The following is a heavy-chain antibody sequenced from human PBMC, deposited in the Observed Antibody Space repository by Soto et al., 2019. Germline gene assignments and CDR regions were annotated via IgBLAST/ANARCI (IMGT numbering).Heavy chain of an antibody. J-gene: IGHJ6*02. V-gene: IGHV1-18*01. Sequence: QVQLVQFGAEVKKPGASVTVSCMASSYTFTNCGFSWVRQAPGQGLEWMGWISGYNGNTKYAEKFQNRVTMTTDTSTNTAHMELRSLRSDDTAVYYCAREGQAPYYYYGMDVWGQGTAVTVSS. CDR1: SYTFTNCG. CDR3: AREGQAPYYYYGMDV. CDR2: ISGYNGNT.